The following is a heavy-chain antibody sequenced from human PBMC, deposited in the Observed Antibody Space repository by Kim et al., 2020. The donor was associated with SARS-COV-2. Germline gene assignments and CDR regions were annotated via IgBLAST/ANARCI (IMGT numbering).Heavy chain of an antibody. J-gene: IGHJ3*02. CDR2: ISGSGGST. Sequence: GGSLRLSCAASGFTFSNYAMSYAMSWVRQAPGMRLEWVSAISGSGGSTYYADSVKGRFTISRDNSKNTLYLQMNSLRAEDTAVYYCAKDYSSSWTEKAFDIWGQGKWSPSLQ. CDR1: GFTFSNYAMSYA. V-gene: IGHV3-23*01. D-gene: IGHD6-13*01. CDR3: AKDYSSSWTEKAFDI.